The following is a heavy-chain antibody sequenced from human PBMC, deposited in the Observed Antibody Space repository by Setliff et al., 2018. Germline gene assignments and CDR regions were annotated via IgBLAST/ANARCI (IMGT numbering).Heavy chain of an antibody. CDR3: AASRAYTGAVEEWFLPKTFDF. CDR1: GGSISNYY. V-gene: IGHV4-4*07. Sequence: SETLSLTCTVSGGSISNYYWNWIRQPAGKGLEWIGRIYVTESTKYNPSLKSRVTLSIDTSKNQFSLKLSSVTAADAALYYCAASRAYTGAVEEWFLPKTFDFWGQGSPVTVSS. CDR2: IYVTEST. D-gene: IGHD3-10*01. J-gene: IGHJ4*02.